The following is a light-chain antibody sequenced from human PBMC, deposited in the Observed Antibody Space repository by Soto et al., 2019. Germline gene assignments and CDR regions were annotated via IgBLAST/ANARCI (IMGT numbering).Light chain of an antibody. CDR2: GAS. Sequence: EIVMTQSPGTLSLSPGERATISCRASQVIGSRYLAWYHQKSGQAPRLLIYGASSRATGIPDRFSGSGSGTDFTLTISRLEPEDCGVYYWPQFGSSIPHTFVQGTKLEIK. CDR3: PQFGSSIPHT. J-gene: IGKJ2*01. CDR1: QVIGSRY. V-gene: IGKV3-20*01.